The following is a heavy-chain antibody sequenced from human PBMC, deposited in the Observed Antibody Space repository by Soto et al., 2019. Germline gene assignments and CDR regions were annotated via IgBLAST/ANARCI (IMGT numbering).Heavy chain of an antibody. CDR1: GFTFRTYT. Sequence: PGGSLRLSCISSGFTFRTYTMNGVRQAPGKGLEWVSGIRGFSPYTFYAESVKGRFTISRDNAKNSLYLQMNSLRAEDTAVYYCARDRGYDAHDYYYNAMDVWGQGSPGHRLL. J-gene: IGHJ6*02. V-gene: IGHV3-21*01. CDR3: ARDRGYDAHDYYYNAMDV. D-gene: IGHD2-15*01. CDR2: IRGFSPYT.